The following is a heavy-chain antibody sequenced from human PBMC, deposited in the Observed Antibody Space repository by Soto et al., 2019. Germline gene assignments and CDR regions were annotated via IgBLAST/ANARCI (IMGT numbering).Heavy chain of an antibody. D-gene: IGHD6-13*01. Sequence: GGSLRLSCAASGFTFSSYWMSWVRQAPGKGLEWVANIKQDGSEKYYVDSVKGRFTISRDNAKNSLYLQMNSLRADDTAVYYCASSWLTDAFDIWGQGTMVTVSS. CDR3: ASSWLTDAFDI. J-gene: IGHJ3*02. V-gene: IGHV3-7*01. CDR1: GFTFSSYW. CDR2: IKQDGSEK.